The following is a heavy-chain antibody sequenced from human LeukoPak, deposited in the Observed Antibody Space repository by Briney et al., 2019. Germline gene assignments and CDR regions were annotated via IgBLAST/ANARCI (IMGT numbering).Heavy chain of an antibody. D-gene: IGHD3-10*01. CDR2: IYWDDDK. V-gene: IGHV2-5*02. J-gene: IGHJ4*02. CDR3: AHSYADGSGPFDY. CDR1: TSAVSTSGVA. Sequence: EFGPTPGTPPGFFVLTHTLFTSAVSTSGVAVGWIRQPRGKALEWLALIYWDDDKRYSPSLKSRLTITQDTSTNQVATTRACMDPTDTSTYYCAHSYADGSGPFDYWGQGTLVTVSS.